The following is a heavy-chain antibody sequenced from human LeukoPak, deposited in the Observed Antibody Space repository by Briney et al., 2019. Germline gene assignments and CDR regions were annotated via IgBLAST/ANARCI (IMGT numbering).Heavy chain of an antibody. D-gene: IGHD3-9*01. Sequence: ASVKVSCKASGGTFSSYAISWVRQAPGQGLEWMGGIIPIFGTANYAQKFQGRVTITTDESTSTAYMELSSLRSEDTAVYYCARNDYDILTGYYPGAFDIWGQGTMVTVSS. CDR1: GGTFSSYA. CDR3: ARNDYDILTGYYPGAFDI. V-gene: IGHV1-69*05. J-gene: IGHJ3*02. CDR2: IIPIFGTA.